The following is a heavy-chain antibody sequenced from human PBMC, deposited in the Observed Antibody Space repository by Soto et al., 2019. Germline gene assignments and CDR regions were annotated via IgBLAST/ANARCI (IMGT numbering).Heavy chain of an antibody. Sequence: GASVKVSCKASGYTFTSYGISWVRQAPGQGLEWMGWISAYNGNTNYAQKLQGRVTMTTDTPTSTAYMELRSLRSDDTAVYYCARNIVVVPAAKGWFDPWGQGTLVTVSS. CDR1: GYTFTSYG. CDR2: ISAYNGNT. J-gene: IGHJ5*02. D-gene: IGHD2-2*01. V-gene: IGHV1-18*04. CDR3: ARNIVVVPAAKGWFDP.